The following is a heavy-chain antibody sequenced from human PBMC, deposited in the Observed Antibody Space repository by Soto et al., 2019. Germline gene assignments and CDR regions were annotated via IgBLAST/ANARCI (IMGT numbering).Heavy chain of an antibody. J-gene: IGHJ6*02. D-gene: IGHD3-9*01. V-gene: IGHV1-69*13. CDR3: ARDKAHYDILTGYYYYYGMDV. CDR2: IIPIFGTA. Sequence: GASVKVSCKASGGTFSSYAISWVRQAPGQGLEWMGGIIPIFGTANYAQKFQGRVTITADESTSTAYMELSSLRSEDTAVYYCARDKAHYDILTGYYYYYGMDVWGQGTTVTVSS. CDR1: GGTFSSYA.